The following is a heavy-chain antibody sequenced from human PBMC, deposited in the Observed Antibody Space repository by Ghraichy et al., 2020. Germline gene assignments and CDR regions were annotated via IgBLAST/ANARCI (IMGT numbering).Heavy chain of an antibody. CDR2: VYPSGGST. J-gene: IGHJ4*02. CDR3: ARHQGSYYRAVLDY. D-gene: IGHD3-10*01. V-gene: IGHV1-46*01. Sequence: ASVKVSCTASGYTFINYYIHWVRQAPGRGLEWMGVVYPSGGSTNYAQTFQARVNMTRDTSTSTVYLNLTRLRSEDTAVYYCARHQGSYYRAVLDYWGQGTLVTVSS. CDR1: GYTFINYY.